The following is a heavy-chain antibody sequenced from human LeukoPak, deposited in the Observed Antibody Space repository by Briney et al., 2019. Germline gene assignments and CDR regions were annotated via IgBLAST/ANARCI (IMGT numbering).Heavy chain of an antibody. CDR3: AKERGSSWYSIDY. V-gene: IGHV3-23*01. CDR1: GFTFSSYA. D-gene: IGHD6-13*01. CDR2: ISGSGGGT. J-gene: IGHJ4*02. Sequence: GGSLRLSCAASGFTFSSYAMSWVRQAPGKGLGWVSAISGSGGGTYYADSVKGRFTISRDNSKNTLYLQMNSLRAEDTAVYYCAKERGSSWYSIDYWGQGTLVTVSS.